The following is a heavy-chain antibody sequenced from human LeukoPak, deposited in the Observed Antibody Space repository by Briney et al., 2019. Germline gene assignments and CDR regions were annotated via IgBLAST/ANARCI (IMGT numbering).Heavy chain of an antibody. CDR2: IYYSGST. J-gene: IGHJ4*02. CDR3: VRVNWYYFDY. V-gene: IGHV4-38-2*02. Sequence: PSETLSLTCTVSGYSISSGYLWGWIRQPPGKGLEWIGSIYYSGSTYYNPSLKSRVTISVDTSKNQFSLKLSSVTAADTAVYYCVRVNWYYFDYWGQGTLVTVSS. CDR1: GYSISSGYL.